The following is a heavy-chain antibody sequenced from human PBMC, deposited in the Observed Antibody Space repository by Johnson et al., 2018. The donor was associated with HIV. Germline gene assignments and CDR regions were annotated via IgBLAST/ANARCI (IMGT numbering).Heavy chain of an antibody. D-gene: IGHD6-19*01. CDR2: ISYDGTYN. Sequence: QMLLVESGGGVVQPGKSLRLSCAASGFTFSSYAMHWVRQAPGKGLEWVAIISYDGTYNYYADSVKGRFTISRDNSKNTLYLQMNSLRAEDTAIYYCAKGMEAGWQVDAVDIWGQGTMVTVSS. V-gene: IGHV3-30*04. J-gene: IGHJ3*02. CDR3: AKGMEAGWQVDAVDI. CDR1: GFTFSSYA.